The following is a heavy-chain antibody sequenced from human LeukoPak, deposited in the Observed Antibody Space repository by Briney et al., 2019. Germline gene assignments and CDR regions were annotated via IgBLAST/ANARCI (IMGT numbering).Heavy chain of an antibody. CDR1: GYTFTGYY. Sequence: ASVKVSCKASGYTFTGYYMHWVRQAPGQGLEWMGWINPNSGGTNYAQKLQGRVTMTTDTSTSTAYMELRSLRSDDTAVYYCARTYYYDSSGYLYYYYYGMDVWGQGTTVTVSS. V-gene: IGHV1-2*02. CDR2: INPNSGGT. J-gene: IGHJ6*02. D-gene: IGHD3-22*01. CDR3: ARTYYYDSSGYLYYYYYGMDV.